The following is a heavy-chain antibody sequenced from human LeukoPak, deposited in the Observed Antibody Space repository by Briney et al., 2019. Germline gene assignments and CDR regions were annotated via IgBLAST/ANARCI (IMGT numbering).Heavy chain of an antibody. D-gene: IGHD6-13*01. J-gene: IGHJ4*02. V-gene: IGHV3-23*01. CDR3: ARDWGIAAAGPFDY. CDR1: GFTFSSYG. Sequence: GGSLRLSCAASGFTFSSYGMSWVRQALGKGLEWVSAISGSGGSTYYADSVKGRFTISRDNSKNTLYLQMNSLRAEDTAVYYCARDWGIAAAGPFDYWGQGTLVTVSS. CDR2: ISGSGGST.